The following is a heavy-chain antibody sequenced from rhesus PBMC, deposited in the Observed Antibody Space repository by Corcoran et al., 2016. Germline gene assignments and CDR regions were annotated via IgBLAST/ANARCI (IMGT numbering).Heavy chain of an antibody. CDR1: GGSISGYW. V-gene: IGHV4-160*01. J-gene: IGHJ1*01. CDR3: GRDGAAAGRPHEYFGF. D-gene: IGHD6-25*01. Sequence: QVQLQESGPGLVKPSETLSLTCAVSGGSISGYWWSWIRQPPGKGLEWIGRSDRMGNPANNPPPRSGDTISRDPSRNRFARKLSSGPAGDTAVYYGGRDGAAAGRPHEYFGFWGQGALVTVSS. CDR2: SDRMGNP.